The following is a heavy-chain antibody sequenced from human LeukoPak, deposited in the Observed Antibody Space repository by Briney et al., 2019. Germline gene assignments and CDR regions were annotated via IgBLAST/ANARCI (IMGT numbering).Heavy chain of an antibody. D-gene: IGHD3-3*01. V-gene: IGHV3-11*04. CDR2: ISSSGSTI. Sequence: GGSLRLSCAASGFTFSDYYMSWIRQAPGKGLEWVSYISSSGSTIYYADSVKGRFTISRDNAKNSLYLQMNSLRAEDTAVYYCARVAANYDFWSGPITSNWFDPWGQGTLVTVSS. J-gene: IGHJ5*02. CDR1: GFTFSDYY. CDR3: ARVAANYDFWSGPITSNWFDP.